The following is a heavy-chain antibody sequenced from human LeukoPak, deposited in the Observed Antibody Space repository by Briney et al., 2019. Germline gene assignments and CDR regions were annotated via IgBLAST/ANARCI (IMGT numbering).Heavy chain of an antibody. D-gene: IGHD1-26*01. J-gene: IGHJ4*02. CDR1: GYTFTDYG. V-gene: IGHV1-18*01. CDR2: ISAYNGNT. Sequence: ASVKVSCKASGYTFTDYGINWVRQAPGQGLEWMGWISAYNGNTNYAQKLQGRVTMTTDTSTSTAYMELRSLRSDDTAVYYCARDLDQYSGRFGGFGHDFWGQGTLVTVSS. CDR3: ARDLDQYSGRFGGFGHDF.